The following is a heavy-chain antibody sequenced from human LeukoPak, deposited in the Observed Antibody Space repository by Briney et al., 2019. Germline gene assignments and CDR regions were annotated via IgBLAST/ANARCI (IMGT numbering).Heavy chain of an antibody. Sequence: GRSLRLSCAASGFTFSSYAMHWVRQAPGKGLEWVAVISYDGSNKYYADPAKGRFTIPRDNAKKSLYLQMDSLRVEDTAVYYCAREGSGWNNCFDPWGQGTLVTVSS. CDR1: GFTFSSYA. CDR3: AREGSGWNNCFDP. V-gene: IGHV3-30-3*01. D-gene: IGHD6-25*01. J-gene: IGHJ5*02. CDR2: ISYDGSNK.